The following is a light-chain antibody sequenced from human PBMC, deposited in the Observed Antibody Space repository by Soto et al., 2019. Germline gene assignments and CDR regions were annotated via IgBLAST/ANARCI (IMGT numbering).Light chain of an antibody. Sequence: DIQLTQSPSFLSASVGDRVTITCRASQGIRDFLAWYQQKPGKDPKLLIYAASTLKTGVPTRFSGIASGTEFPLMISNLRPAEFATYYCQQFNVYPLTFGGGTKVEIK. CDR3: QQFNVYPLT. CDR1: QGIRDF. J-gene: IGKJ4*01. V-gene: IGKV1-9*01. CDR2: AAS.